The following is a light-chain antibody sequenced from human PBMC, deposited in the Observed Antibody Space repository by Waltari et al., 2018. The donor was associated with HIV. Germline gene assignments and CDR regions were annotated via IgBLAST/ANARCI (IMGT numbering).Light chain of an antibody. V-gene: IGLV2-23*02. CDR3: CSYAGSSAFV. CDR1: SSDVGSYNL. J-gene: IGLJ1*01. Sequence: QSALTQPASVSGSPGQSITISCTGTSSDVGSYNLVSWYQHPPGKAPKLMIFWVTKRPSGVSNRFSGSKAGNTASLTISGLQADDEADYYCCSYAGSSAFVFGTGTKVTVL. CDR2: WVT.